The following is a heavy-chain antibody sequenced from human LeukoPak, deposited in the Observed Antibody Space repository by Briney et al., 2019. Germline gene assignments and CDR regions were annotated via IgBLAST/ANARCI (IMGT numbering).Heavy chain of an antibody. CDR2: ISAYNGKT. Sequence: GASVKVSCKASGYTFNNFAVTWVRQAPGQGLEYMGWISAYNGKTNYVQNLQGRVTMTTDTSTSTVYMELRNLRSDDTAMYYCARELIRTFDYWGQGTLVTVSS. CDR1: GYTFNNFA. CDR3: ARELIRTFDY. J-gene: IGHJ4*02. V-gene: IGHV1-18*01. D-gene: IGHD3-16*01.